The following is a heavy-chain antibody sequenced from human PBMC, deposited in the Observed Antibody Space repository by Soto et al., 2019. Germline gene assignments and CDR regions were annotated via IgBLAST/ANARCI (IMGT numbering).Heavy chain of an antibody. CDR1: GFTCSTYS. D-gene: IGHD1-26*01. V-gene: IGHV3-23*01. J-gene: IGHJ3*01. CDR3: AKETSPNTYYTFDF. CDR2: ISEDGIYT. Sequence: GGSLRLSGTSSGFTCSTYSRSWVRPDPGEGLEWVSSISEDGIYTDYADSVKGRFTISRDNSKNTLYVQMTSLRAEDTAVYYCAKETSPNTYYTFDFWGQGTTVTVSS.